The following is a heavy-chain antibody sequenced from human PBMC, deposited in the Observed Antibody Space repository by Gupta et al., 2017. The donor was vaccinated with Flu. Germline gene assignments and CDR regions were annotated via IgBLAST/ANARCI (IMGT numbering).Heavy chain of an antibody. Sequence: EGQLVESGGGLVKPGGSLRLSCAASGFSFSYAYMNWVRQAPGKGLEGVGRLKSEADGGTADYAAPVKGRFTISRDDSKNTLWLQMNSLRTEDTAVYYCTTDSSGGITFDMWGQGTPVTVSA. J-gene: IGHJ3*02. CDR2: LKSEADGGTA. CDR1: GFSFSYAY. V-gene: IGHV3-15*01. CDR3: TTDSSGGITFDM. D-gene: IGHD3-10*01.